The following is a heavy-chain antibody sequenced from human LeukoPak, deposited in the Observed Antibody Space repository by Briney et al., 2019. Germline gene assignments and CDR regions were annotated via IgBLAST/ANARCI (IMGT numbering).Heavy chain of an antibody. CDR1: GGSISSNTYY. CDR2: MYYSGST. J-gene: IGHJ4*02. D-gene: IGHD6-19*01. V-gene: IGHV4-39*01. Sequence: SETLSLTCTVSGGSISSNTYYWGWIRQPPGKGLEWFVTMYYSGSTYYNPSLKSRVTISVDTSKNQFSLNLISVTAADTAVYYYARSHGWYASGRYYFDYWGQGTLVTVSS. CDR3: ARSHGWYASGRYYFDY.